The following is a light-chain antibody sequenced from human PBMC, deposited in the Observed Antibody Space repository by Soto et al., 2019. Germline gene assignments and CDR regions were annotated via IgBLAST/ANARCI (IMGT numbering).Light chain of an antibody. CDR1: ETINGW. Sequence: DIQMTQSPSTLSASVGDRVNITCRASETINGWLAWYQQKPGKAPKLLISRASDLQTGVPTRFSGSGSGTEFTLIISSLQTDDFATYYCQQYNSYFFTFGRGTKVDVK. CDR3: QQYNSYFFT. CDR2: RAS. J-gene: IGKJ3*01. V-gene: IGKV1-5*03.